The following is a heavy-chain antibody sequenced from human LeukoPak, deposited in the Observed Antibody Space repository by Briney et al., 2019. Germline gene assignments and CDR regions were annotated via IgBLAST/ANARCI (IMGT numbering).Heavy chain of an antibody. CDR2: ISAYNGNT. CDR1: GYTFTSYG. Sequence: ASVKVSCKASGYTFTSYGISWVRQAPGQGLEWMGWISAYNGNTNYARKLQGRVTMTTDTSTSTAYMELRSLRSDDTAVYYCARDSWYYGSGSYSHYQYYYYYYMDVWGKGTTVTVSS. J-gene: IGHJ6*03. V-gene: IGHV1-18*01. D-gene: IGHD3-10*01. CDR3: ARDSWYYGSGSYSHYQYYYYYYMDV.